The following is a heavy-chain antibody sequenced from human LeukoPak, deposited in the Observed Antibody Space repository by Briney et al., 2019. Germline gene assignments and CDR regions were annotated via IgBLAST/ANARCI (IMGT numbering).Heavy chain of an antibody. D-gene: IGHD3-10*01. Sequence: GRSRRLSCAASGFTFGSFGMHWVRQAPGKGLEWVAIIWYNGRNETYADSVKGRFTISRDNSKNTLYLYMNSLRAEDTAVYYCARESRGELFAPPDYWGQGTLVTVSS. V-gene: IGHV3-33*01. CDR1: GFTFGSFG. J-gene: IGHJ4*02. CDR2: IWYNGRNE. CDR3: ARESRGELFAPPDY.